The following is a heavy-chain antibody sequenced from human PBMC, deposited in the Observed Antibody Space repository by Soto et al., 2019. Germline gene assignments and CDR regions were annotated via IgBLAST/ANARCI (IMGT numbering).Heavy chain of an antibody. D-gene: IGHD3-9*01. CDR1: GFTLSSYD. Sequence: EVQLVESGGGLVQPGGSLRLSCAASGFTLSSYDIHWVRQATGEGLAWVSGIGSGGDTHYADSVKGRFIISREDDKNSLHLQMINLRVGDTAVYYCTRKTPPTGMEVWGQGSTVTVSS. CDR3: TRKTPPTGMEV. V-gene: IGHV3-13*01. CDR2: IGSGGDT. J-gene: IGHJ6*02.